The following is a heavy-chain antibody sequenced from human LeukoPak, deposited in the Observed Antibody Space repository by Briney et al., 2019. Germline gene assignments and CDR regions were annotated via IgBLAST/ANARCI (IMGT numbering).Heavy chain of an antibody. Sequence: ASVKVSCKASGYTFTGYYMHWVRQAPGQGLEWMGWINPNSGGTNYAQKFQGRVTITRNTSISTAYMELSSLRSEDTAVYYCARYKQQPNAFDIWGQGTMATVSS. J-gene: IGHJ3*02. CDR3: ARYKQQPNAFDI. CDR2: INPNSGGT. D-gene: IGHD6-13*01. V-gene: IGHV1-2*02. CDR1: GYTFTGYY.